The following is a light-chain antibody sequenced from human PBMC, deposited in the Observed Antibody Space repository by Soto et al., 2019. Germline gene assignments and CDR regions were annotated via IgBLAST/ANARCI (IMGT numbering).Light chain of an antibody. Sequence: DIQMTQSPSSLSASVGDRVTITCRASQAIRNDLAWYQQKPERAPKRLIYGSSSLQSGVPSRFSGRGSGTEFTLTISSLQPEDFATYYCLQHNVFPRTFGQGTKVEIK. CDR3: LQHNVFPRT. V-gene: IGKV1-17*01. J-gene: IGKJ1*01. CDR1: QAIRND. CDR2: GSS.